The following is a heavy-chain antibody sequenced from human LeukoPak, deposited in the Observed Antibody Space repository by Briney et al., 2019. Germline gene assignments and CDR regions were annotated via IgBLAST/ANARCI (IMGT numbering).Heavy chain of an antibody. CDR2: IRSTANGYAT. CDR3: AKSPGGRHHN. J-gene: IGHJ4*02. D-gene: IGHD3-16*01. V-gene: IGHV3-73*01. Sequence: GGSLRLSCAASGFTFSGSALHWVRQASGKGLEWVGRIRSTANGYATAYAASAKGRLTISRDDSKNTAYLQMDSLRAEDTAVYYCAKSPGGRHHNWGQGTLVTVSS. CDR1: GFTFSGSA.